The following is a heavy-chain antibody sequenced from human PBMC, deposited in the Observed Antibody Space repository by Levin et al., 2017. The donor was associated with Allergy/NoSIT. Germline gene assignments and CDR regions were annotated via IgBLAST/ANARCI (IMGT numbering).Heavy chain of an antibody. Sequence: GESLKISCAASGFTFSSYAMSWVRQAPGKGLEWVSAISGSGGSTYYADSVKGRFTISRDNSKNTLYLQMNSLRAEDTAVYYCAKDAPPGSSGWYLGGSFDYWGQGTLVTVSS. CDR3: AKDAPPGSSGWYLGGSFDY. D-gene: IGHD6-19*01. CDR2: ISGSGGST. J-gene: IGHJ4*02. CDR1: GFTFSSYA. V-gene: IGHV3-23*01.